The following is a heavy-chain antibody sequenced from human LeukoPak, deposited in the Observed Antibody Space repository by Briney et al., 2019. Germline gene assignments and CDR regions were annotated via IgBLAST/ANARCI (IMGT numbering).Heavy chain of an antibody. Sequence: PGGSLRLSCAASGFTFSSYSMNWVRQAPGKGLEWIGHIRGKADGGTPDYAAPVKGKFTISRDDSKSTLFLQMDSLQIEDTAVYYCTTARRASSSLDYWGQGTLVTVSS. CDR1: GFTFSSYS. V-gene: IGHV3-15*01. CDR2: IRGKADGGTP. J-gene: IGHJ4*02. D-gene: IGHD5-24*01. CDR3: TTARRASSSLDY.